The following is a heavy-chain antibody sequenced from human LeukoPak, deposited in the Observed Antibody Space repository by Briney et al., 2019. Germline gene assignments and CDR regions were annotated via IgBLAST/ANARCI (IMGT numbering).Heavy chain of an antibody. V-gene: IGHV1-69*13. Sequence: SVKVSCKASGGTFSSYAISWVRQAPGQGLEWMGGIIPIFGTANYAQKFQGRVTITADESTSTAYMELSSLRSEDTAVYYCATELRSGSFTRGQFDYWGQGTPVTVSS. CDR2: IIPIFGTA. CDR1: GGTFSSYA. D-gene: IGHD1-26*01. J-gene: IGHJ4*02. CDR3: ATELRSGSFTRGQFDY.